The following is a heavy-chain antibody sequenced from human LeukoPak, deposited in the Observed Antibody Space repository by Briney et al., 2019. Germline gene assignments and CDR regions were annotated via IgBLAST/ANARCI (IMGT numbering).Heavy chain of an antibody. CDR2: IKSKTDGGTT. D-gene: IGHD2-21*02. CDR1: GFTFSNAW. J-gene: IGHJ5*02. CDR3: TTDRGYCGGDCSPP. Sequence: GGSLRLSCAASGFTFSNAWMSWVRQAPGKGLEWVGRIKSKTDGGTTNYAAPVKGRFTISRDNSKNTLYLQMNSLKTEDTAVYYCTTDRGYCGGDCSPPWGQGTLVTVSS. V-gene: IGHV3-15*01.